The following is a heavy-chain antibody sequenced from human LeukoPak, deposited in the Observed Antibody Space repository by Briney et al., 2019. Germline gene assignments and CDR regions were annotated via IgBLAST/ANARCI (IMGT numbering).Heavy chain of an antibody. D-gene: IGHD3-22*01. J-gene: IGHJ3*02. CDR2: ISSSSSYI. CDR1: GFTFSSYS. V-gene: IGHV3-21*01. Sequence: GGSLRLSCAASGFTFSSYSMNWVRQAPGKGLEWVSSISSSSSYIYYADSVKGRFTISRDNAKNSLYLQMNSLRAGDTAVYYCARDPYYYDSSGYLAAEGHAFDIWGQGTMVTVSS. CDR3: ARDPYYYDSSGYLAAEGHAFDI.